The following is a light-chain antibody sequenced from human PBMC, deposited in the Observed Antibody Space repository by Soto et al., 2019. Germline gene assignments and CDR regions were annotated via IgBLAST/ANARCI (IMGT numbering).Light chain of an antibody. CDR2: EVS. J-gene: IGLJ1*01. V-gene: IGLV2-23*02. Sequence: QPSCVTFAPGQLITVFFARNKDVVGSYNLVSWYQQHPGKVPKLMIYEVSKRPSGISNRFSGSKSGNTASLTISGLQAEDEADYYCCTYAGSSTRFVFGTGTKVTVL. CDR1: KDVVGSYNL. CDR3: CTYAGSSTRFV.